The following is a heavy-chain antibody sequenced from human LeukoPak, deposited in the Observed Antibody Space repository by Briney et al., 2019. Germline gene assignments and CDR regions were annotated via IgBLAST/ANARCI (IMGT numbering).Heavy chain of an antibody. Sequence: PGGSLRLSCAASGFTFSSYGMSWVRQAPGKGLEWVSAISGSGGSTYYADSVKGRFTISRDNSKNTLYLQMNSLRAEDTAVYYCAKVDDEIVVVITNYFDYWGQGTLVTVSS. V-gene: IGHV3-23*01. CDR3: AKVDDEIVVVITNYFDY. D-gene: IGHD3-22*01. CDR1: GFTFSSYG. J-gene: IGHJ4*02. CDR2: ISGSGGST.